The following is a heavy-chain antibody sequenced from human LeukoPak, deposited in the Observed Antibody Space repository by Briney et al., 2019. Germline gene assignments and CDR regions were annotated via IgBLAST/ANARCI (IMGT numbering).Heavy chain of an antibody. CDR2: IWFDGSKT. D-gene: IGHD6-6*01. Sequence: GRSLRLSCAASGFTFSDYGMHWVRQAPGKGLEWVAVIWFDGSKTYYADSVMGRFTISRDKSKNTLYLQMNSLRADDTAVYYCAKDNVDTSSCLDYWGQGTLVTVSS. CDR3: AKDNVDTSSCLDY. CDR1: GFTFSDYG. V-gene: IGHV3-33*03. J-gene: IGHJ4*02.